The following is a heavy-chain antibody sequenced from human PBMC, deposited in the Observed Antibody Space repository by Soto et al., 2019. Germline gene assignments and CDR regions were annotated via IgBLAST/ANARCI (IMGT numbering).Heavy chain of an antibody. D-gene: IGHD1-1*01. Sequence: QVQLVESGGGVVQPGRSLRLSCAATGFTFSSYGMHWVRQAPGKGLEWVAVVWYDGSNKYYADSVKGRFTSSRDNSKNTLYLKMNSLRVGDTTVYYCARSFKSIQYYEYYGMDVWDQGSTVTVSS. CDR1: GFTFSSYG. CDR3: ARSFKSIQYYEYYGMDV. J-gene: IGHJ6*02. V-gene: IGHV3-33*01. CDR2: VWYDGSNK.